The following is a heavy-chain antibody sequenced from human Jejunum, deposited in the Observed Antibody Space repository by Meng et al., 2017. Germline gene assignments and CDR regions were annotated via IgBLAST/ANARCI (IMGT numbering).Heavy chain of an antibody. J-gene: IGHJ4*02. CDR1: GDSVSSHTTT. CDR3: VRLVGNSWLDY. D-gene: IGHD2-15*01. CDR2: TYYRSKWYI. V-gene: IGHV6-1*01. Sequence: SQTRSLTGAISGDSVSSHTTTWNWIRQPPSRGLEWLGRTYYRSKWYIDYAVSLQSRITINADTSTNQLSLQLNSVTPEDTAVYYCVRLVGNSWLDYWGQGTLVTVSS.